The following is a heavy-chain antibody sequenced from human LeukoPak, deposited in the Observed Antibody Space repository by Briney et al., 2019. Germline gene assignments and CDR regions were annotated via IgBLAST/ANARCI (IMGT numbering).Heavy chain of an antibody. Sequence: AGGSLRLSCAASGFTVSSNYMSWVRQAPGKGLEWVSVIYSGGSTYYADSVKGRFTISRDNSKNTLYLQMNSLRAEDTAVYYCARSLPTYYDFWSGPADYWGQGTLVTVSS. D-gene: IGHD3-3*01. J-gene: IGHJ4*02. CDR3: ARSLPTYYDFWSGPADY. CDR1: GFTVSSNY. V-gene: IGHV3-53*01. CDR2: IYSGGST.